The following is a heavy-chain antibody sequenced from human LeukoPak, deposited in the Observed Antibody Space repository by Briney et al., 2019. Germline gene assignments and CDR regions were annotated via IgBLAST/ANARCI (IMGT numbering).Heavy chain of an antibody. J-gene: IGHJ6*02. CDR1: GGTFSSYA. V-gene: IGHV1-18*01. CDR2: ISSYNGDT. D-gene: IGHD1-14*01. Sequence: ASVKVSCKASGGTFSSYAISWVRQAPGQGLEWMGWISSYNGDTKYAQKFQGRVTMTTDTSTSTAHMELRSLRSDDTAVYYCARKGEPKSSNLYYYYGMDVWGQGTTVTVSS. CDR3: ARKGEPKSSNLYYYYGMDV.